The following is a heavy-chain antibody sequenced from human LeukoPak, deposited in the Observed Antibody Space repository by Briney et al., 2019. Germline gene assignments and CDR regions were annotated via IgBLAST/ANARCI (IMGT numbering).Heavy chain of an antibody. CDR3: AREMGGDYGSGTFFDL. V-gene: IGHV3-11*01. CDR2: ISSGGDTK. J-gene: IGHJ4*02. CDR1: EFVFSDYY. D-gene: IGHD3-10*01. Sequence: PGGSLRFSCAASEFVFSDYYMSWVRQAPGKGLEWVSYISSGGDTKYYADSVKGRFTISRDNAKNSLYLQMNNLRAEDTAVYYCAREMGGDYGSGTFFDLWGQGNMVTVSS.